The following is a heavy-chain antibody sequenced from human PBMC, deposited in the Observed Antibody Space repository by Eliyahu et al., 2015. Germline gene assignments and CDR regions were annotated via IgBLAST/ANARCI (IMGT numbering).Heavy chain of an antibody. CDR1: GFTFNNYW. V-gene: IGHV3-21*01. Sequence: EVQLVXSGGGLVQXGGSLRLXXAAXGFTFNNYWLXWVRQAPGKGLEWVSSISTSSTYIYYADSVKGRFTISRDNAKDSLYLQMNSLRAEDTAVYYCARVTSSSFDPWGQGTLVTVSS. J-gene: IGHJ5*02. CDR3: ARVTSSSFDP. D-gene: IGHD6-13*01. CDR2: ISTSSTYI.